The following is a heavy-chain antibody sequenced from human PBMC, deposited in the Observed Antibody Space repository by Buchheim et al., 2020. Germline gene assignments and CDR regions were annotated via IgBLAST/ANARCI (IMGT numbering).Heavy chain of an antibody. CDR3: ATYCTGGSCSIGYYYYGMDI. Sequence: EVQLVQSGAEVKKAGESLRISCKGSGYSFSTYWISWVRQMPGKGLEWMGRIVPSDSYATYSPSFQGHVTFSVSKSINPAYPQWNSMKASDTAKDYYATYCTGGSCSIGYYYYGMDIWGQGTT. CDR2: IVPSDSYA. D-gene: IGHD2-8*02. V-gene: IGHV5-10-1*03. CDR1: GYSFSTYW. J-gene: IGHJ6*02.